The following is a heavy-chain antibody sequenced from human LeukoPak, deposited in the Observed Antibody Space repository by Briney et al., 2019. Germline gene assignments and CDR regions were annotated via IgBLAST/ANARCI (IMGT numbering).Heavy chain of an antibody. J-gene: IGHJ4*02. Sequence: GASVKVSCKASGYTFTGYYMHWVRQAPGQGLEWMGWINPNSGGTNYAQKFQGRVTMTRDTSISTAYMELSRLRPDDTAVYYCASPLGYCSSTSCYGVDYWGQGTLVTVSS. CDR2: INPNSGGT. D-gene: IGHD2-2*01. CDR1: GYTFTGYY. CDR3: ASPLGYCSSTSCYGVDY. V-gene: IGHV1-2*02.